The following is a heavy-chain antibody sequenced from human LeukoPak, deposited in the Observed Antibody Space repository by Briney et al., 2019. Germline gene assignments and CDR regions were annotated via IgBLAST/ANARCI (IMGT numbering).Heavy chain of an antibody. J-gene: IGHJ4*02. CDR1: GGSFSGYY. CDR2: INHSGST. Sequence: PSETLSLTCAVYGGSFSGYYWSWIRQPPGKGLEWIGEINHSGSTNYNPSLKSRVTISVDTSKNQFSLKLSSVTAADTAVYYCARALYYYDSSGAGGYWGQGTLVTVSS. V-gene: IGHV4-34*01. CDR3: ARALYYYDSSGAGGY. D-gene: IGHD3-22*01.